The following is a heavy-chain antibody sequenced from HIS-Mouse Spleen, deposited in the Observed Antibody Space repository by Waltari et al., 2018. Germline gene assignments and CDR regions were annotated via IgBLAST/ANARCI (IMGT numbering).Heavy chain of an antibody. J-gene: IGHJ3*02. CDR2: INPNSGGT. CDR3: ARDSPTQLGGDAFDI. Sequence: QVQLVQSGAEVKKPGSSVKVSWKASGYTLHGSCRHWVRQAPGQGLEWMGWINPNSGGTNYAQKFQGRVTMTRDTSISTAYMELSRLRSDDTAVYYCARDSPTQLGGDAFDIWGQGTMVTVSS. D-gene: IGHD3-10*01. CDR1: GYTLHGSC. V-gene: IGHV1-2*02.